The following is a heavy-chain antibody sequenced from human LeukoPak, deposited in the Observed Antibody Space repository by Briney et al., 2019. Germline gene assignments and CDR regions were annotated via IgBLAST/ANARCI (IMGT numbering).Heavy chain of an antibody. J-gene: IGHJ4*02. Sequence: GGSLRLSCAASGFTFSSYGMSWVRQAPGKGLEWVSAISGSGGSTYYADSVKGRFIISRDNSKNTLYLQMNSLRAEDTAIYYCAREGGDLGNWYYFDYWGQGTLVTVSS. CDR1: GFTFSSYG. V-gene: IGHV3-23*01. D-gene: IGHD1-20*01. CDR3: AREGGDLGNWYYFDY. CDR2: ISGSGGST.